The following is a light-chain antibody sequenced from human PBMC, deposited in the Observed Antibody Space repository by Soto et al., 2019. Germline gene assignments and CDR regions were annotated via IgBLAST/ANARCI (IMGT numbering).Light chain of an antibody. CDR1: QSVNIN. Sequence: ETVMTQSPATLSVSPGERATLSCRASQSVNINLAWYQQKPGQVPRLLIYGASTRATGIPARFSGSGSGTEFTLTISSLQSEDFATYYCQQYYRWPLTFGGGTKVDIK. J-gene: IGKJ4*02. CDR2: GAS. V-gene: IGKV3-15*01. CDR3: QQYYRWPLT.